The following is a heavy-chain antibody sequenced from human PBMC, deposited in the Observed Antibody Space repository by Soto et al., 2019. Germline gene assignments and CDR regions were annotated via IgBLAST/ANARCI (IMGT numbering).Heavy chain of an antibody. J-gene: IGHJ5*02. CDR3: ARGRRIQLWLDN. CDR2: IFHSGST. Sequence: QLQLQESGSGLVKPSQTLSLTCAVSGVSVTNNAYSWSWIRQPPGKGLEWIGYIFHSGSTYYNPSLKSPVTMSIDTSKNQFSLNMNSVTAADTAVYYCARGRRIQLWLDNWGQGTLVTVSS. CDR1: GVSVTNNAYS. D-gene: IGHD1-1*01. V-gene: IGHV4-30-2*01.